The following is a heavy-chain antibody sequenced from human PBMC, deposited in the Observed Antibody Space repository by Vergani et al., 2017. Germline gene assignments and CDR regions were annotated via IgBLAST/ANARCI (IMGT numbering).Heavy chain of an antibody. Sequence: QVQLVQSGAEVKKPGASVKVSCKASGYTFTSYGISWVRQAPGQGLEWMGWISAYNGNTNYAQKLQGRVTMTTDTSTSTAYMELRSLRSDDQAVYYCARYRVGTIFGVATYGMYVWGQGTTVTVSS. CDR3: ARYRVGTIFGVATYGMYV. D-gene: IGHD3-3*01. J-gene: IGHJ6*02. V-gene: IGHV1-18*01. CDR1: GYTFTSYG. CDR2: ISAYNGNT.